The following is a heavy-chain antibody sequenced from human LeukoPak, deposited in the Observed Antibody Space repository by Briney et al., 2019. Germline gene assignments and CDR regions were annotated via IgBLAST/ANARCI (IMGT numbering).Heavy chain of an antibody. J-gene: IGHJ4*02. Sequence: SVKLSCKASGGTFSSFAISWVRQAPGQGLEWMGGIIPIFGTANYAQKFQGRVTITADESTSTAYMELSSLRSEDTAVYYCASEPIAAAGTTDYWGQGTLVTVSS. D-gene: IGHD6-13*01. CDR1: GGTFSSFA. CDR2: IIPIFGTA. V-gene: IGHV1-69*01. CDR3: ASEPIAAAGTTDY.